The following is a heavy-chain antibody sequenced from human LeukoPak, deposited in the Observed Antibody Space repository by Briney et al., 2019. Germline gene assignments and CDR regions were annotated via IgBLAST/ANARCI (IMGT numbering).Heavy chain of an antibody. CDR1: GGSISTSNYY. J-gene: IGHJ6*03. CDR2: IFYSGST. CDR3: ATVYYGSGSYYWGSYYYYYMDV. V-gene: IGHV4-39*07. Sequence: PPETLSLTCTVSGGSISTSNYYWGWIRQTPGKGLEWIGNIFYSGSTYYNPSLKSRVNISVDTSKNQFSLKLTSVTAADTAVYSCATVYYGSGSYYWGSYYYYYMDVWGKGTTVTVSS. D-gene: IGHD3-10*01.